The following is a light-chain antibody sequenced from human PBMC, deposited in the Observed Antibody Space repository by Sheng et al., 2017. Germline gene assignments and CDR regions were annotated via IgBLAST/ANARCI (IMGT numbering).Light chain of an antibody. V-gene: IGKV3-20*01. CDR2: GSS. J-gene: IGKJ2*01. Sequence: EIVLTQSPGTLSLFPGERATFSCRASQSVTNTSLAWYQQKPGQAPRLLIYGSSSRATGIPDRFSGSGSGTDFTLTISRLEPEDFAVYYCQQYGSSPETFGQGTKLEIK. CDR1: QSVTNTS. CDR3: QQYGSSPET.